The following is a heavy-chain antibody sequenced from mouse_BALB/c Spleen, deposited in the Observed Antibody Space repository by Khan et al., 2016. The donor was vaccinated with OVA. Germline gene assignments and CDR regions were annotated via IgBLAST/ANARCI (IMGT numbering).Heavy chain of an antibody. V-gene: IGHV1-5*01. CDR2: IHPGKIET. J-gene: IGHJ2*01. CDR1: GYTFTSYW. CDR3: TRLAYDFDD. D-gene: IGHD1-1*02. Sequence: VQLQQSGSVLARPGASVKMSCKASGYTFTSYWMHWVSQRPGQGLEWIGAIHPGKIETSYNQKSKGKAKLTAVTSTSTAYMELSSLTNENAAVYYWTRLAYDFDDWGQGTTLTVSS.